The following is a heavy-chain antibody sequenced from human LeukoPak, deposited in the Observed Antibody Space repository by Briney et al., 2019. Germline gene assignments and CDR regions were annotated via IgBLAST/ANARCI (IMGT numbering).Heavy chain of an antibody. CDR2: ISWNSGSI. Sequence: PGGSLRLSCAASGFTFDDYAMHWVRHAPGKGLEWVSGISWNSGSIGYADSVKGRFTISRDNAKNSLYLQMNSLRAEDTALYYCAKDFASSGWYGYYDYWGQGTLVTVSS. J-gene: IGHJ4*02. D-gene: IGHD6-19*01. CDR1: GFTFDDYA. CDR3: AKDFASSGWYGYYDY. V-gene: IGHV3-9*01.